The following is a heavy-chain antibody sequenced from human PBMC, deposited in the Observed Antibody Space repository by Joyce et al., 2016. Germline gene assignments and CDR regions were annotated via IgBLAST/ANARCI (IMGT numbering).Heavy chain of an antibody. CDR2: IKDKSVGGTT. V-gene: IGHV3-15*07. CDR3: TTDNSAVNYWFDP. Sequence: EEHLVESGGGLVKPGGSLRLSCVASGFTFSDAWMNWVRQASGKGLEWVGGIKDKSVGGTTDYAAAVKGRFAISRDNSKNTVYLQMNSLQTEDTAVYYCTTDNSAVNYWFDPWGQGTLVTVSS. D-gene: IGHD4-17*01. J-gene: IGHJ5*02. CDR1: GFTFSDAW.